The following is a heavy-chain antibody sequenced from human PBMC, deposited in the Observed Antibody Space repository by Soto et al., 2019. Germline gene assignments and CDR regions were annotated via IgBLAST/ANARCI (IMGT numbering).Heavy chain of an antibody. CDR3: ARQRSGYYRNNWFDP. CDR1: GGSISSTGYY. D-gene: IGHD3-3*01. Sequence: SETLSLTCSVSGGSISSTGYYWGWIRQPPGKGKEWIGNIYYSGSTYYNPSLKSRVTISVDTSKNQFSLKLSSVTAADTAVYYCARQRSGYYRNNWFDPWGQGTLVTVSS. V-gene: IGHV4-39*01. CDR2: IYYSGST. J-gene: IGHJ5*02.